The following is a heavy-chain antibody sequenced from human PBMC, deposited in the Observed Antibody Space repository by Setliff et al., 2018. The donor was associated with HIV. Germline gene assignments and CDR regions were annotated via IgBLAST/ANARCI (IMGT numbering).Heavy chain of an antibody. Sequence: GGSLRLSCVASGFTFSNYWLHWVRQAPGNGLVWVSRINTDGSSISHADSVKGRFTISRDNAKITLYLQRNSLSAEDAAVCYCAGGWSEDSYDSSGYEKVGWFDPGGQGTLVTVSS. J-gene: IGHJ5*02. CDR1: GFTFSNYW. CDR3: AGGWSEDSYDSSGYEKVGWFDP. V-gene: IGHV3-74*01. CDR2: INTDGSSI. D-gene: IGHD3-22*01.